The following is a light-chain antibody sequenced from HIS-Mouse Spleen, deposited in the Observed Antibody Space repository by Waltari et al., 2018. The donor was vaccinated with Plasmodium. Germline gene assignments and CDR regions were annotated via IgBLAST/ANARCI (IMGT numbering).Light chain of an antibody. V-gene: IGKV1-8*01. CDR2: DAS. Sequence: AIRMTQSPSSFSASTGDRVTITCRASKGISSYLAWYQQKPGKAPKLLIYDASTLQSGVPSRFSGSGSGTDFTLTISCLQSEDFATYYCQQYYSYLLTFGGGTKVEIK. J-gene: IGKJ4*01. CDR3: QQYYSYLLT. CDR1: KGISSY.